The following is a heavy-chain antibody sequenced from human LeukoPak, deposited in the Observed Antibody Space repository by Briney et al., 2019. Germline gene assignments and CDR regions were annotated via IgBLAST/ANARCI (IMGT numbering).Heavy chain of an antibody. V-gene: IGHV3-9*02. Sequence: GRSLRLSCVVSGFNSEDHAMHWVRQAPGKGLEWVSGIYWSSSGTGYADSVKGRFTVSRDSAKNSLYLQMNSLRAEDTAVYYCARGPTRANSTDYWGQGALVTVSS. D-gene: IGHD2/OR15-2a*01. CDR3: ARGPTRANSTDY. CDR2: IYWSSSGT. CDR1: GFNSEDHA. J-gene: IGHJ4*02.